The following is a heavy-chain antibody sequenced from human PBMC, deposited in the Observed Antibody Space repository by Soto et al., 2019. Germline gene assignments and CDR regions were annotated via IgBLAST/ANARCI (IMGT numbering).Heavy chain of an antibody. Sequence: PSETLSLTCTVSGGSISSGGYYWSWIRQHPGKGLEWIGYIYYSGSTYYNPSLKSRVTISVDTSKRQSSLKLSSVTAADTAVYYCARAPTSSSAAIIYYYYYGMDVWGQGTTVTVSS. CDR2: IYYSGST. V-gene: IGHV4-31*03. D-gene: IGHD2-2*01. J-gene: IGHJ6*02. CDR1: GGSISSGGYY. CDR3: ARAPTSSSAAIIYYYYYGMDV.